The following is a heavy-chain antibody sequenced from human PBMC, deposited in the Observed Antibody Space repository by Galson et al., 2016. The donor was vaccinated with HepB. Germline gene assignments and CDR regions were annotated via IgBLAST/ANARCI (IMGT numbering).Heavy chain of an antibody. J-gene: IGHJ4*02. V-gene: IGHV3-21*05. Sequence: SLRLSCAASGFNFGGHGMHWVRQAPGKGLEWVSYISRDSTYTNYADSVKGRFTISRDNAKNSLFLQMNTLRAEDTAVYYCAREMSLITILRGVTSSRLHHAIDCWGQGTLVTVSA. CDR1: GFNFGGHG. CDR3: AREMSLITILRGVTSSRLHHAIDC. CDR2: ISRDSTYT. D-gene: IGHD3-10*01.